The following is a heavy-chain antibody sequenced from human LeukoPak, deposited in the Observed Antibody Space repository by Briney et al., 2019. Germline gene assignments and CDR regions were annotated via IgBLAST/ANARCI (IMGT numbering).Heavy chain of an antibody. CDR3: ARDSGYSYGYHDDAFDI. CDR1: GGSISSYY. Sequence: SETLPLTCTVSGGSISSYYWSWIRQPPGKGLEWIGYIYYSGSTNYNPSLKSRVTISVDTSKNQFSLKLSSVTAADTAVYYCARDSGYSYGYHDDAFDIWGQGTMVTVSS. V-gene: IGHV4-59*01. D-gene: IGHD5-18*01. CDR2: IYYSGST. J-gene: IGHJ3*02.